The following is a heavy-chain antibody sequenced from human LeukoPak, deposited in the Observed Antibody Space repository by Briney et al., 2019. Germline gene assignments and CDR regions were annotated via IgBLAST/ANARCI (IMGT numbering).Heavy chain of an antibody. Sequence: ASVKVSCKASGGTFSSYAISWVRQAPGQGLEWMGGIIPIFGTANYAQKFQGRVTITADESTSTAYMELSSLRSEDTAVYYCARGASGYSSGWVYYFDYWGQGTLVTVSS. CDR3: ARGASGYSSGWVYYFDY. V-gene: IGHV1-69*13. CDR1: GGTFSSYA. J-gene: IGHJ4*02. D-gene: IGHD6-19*01. CDR2: IIPIFGTA.